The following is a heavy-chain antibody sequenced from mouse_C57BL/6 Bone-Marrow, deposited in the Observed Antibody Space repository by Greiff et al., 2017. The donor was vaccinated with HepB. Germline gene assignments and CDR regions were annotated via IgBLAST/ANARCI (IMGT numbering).Heavy chain of an antibody. CDR1: GFSLTSYG. CDR2: IWGDGST. J-gene: IGHJ4*01. CDR3: AKPTYYSNYGGLYYAMDY. V-gene: IGHV2-3*01. D-gene: IGHD2-5*01. Sequence: VQVVESGPGLVAPSQSLSITCTVSGFSLTSYGVSWVRQPPGKGLEWLGVIWGDGSTNYHSALISRLSISKDNSKSQVFLKLNSLQTDDTATYYCAKPTYYSNYGGLYYAMDYWGQGTSVTVSS.